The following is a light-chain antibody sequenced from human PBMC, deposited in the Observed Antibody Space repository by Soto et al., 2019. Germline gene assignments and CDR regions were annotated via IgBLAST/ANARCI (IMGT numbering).Light chain of an antibody. CDR3: MQGVQTSFT. CDR2: LGS. J-gene: IGKJ3*01. Sequence: DIVMTQSPLSLPVTPGEPASISCRSSQSLLFSNGYNYLDWYLQKPGQSPQLLISLGSNRAPGVPDRFSGSGLGTDFTLKISRVEAEDVGVYYCMQGVQTSFTFGPGTKVDIK. CDR1: QSLLFSNGYNY. V-gene: IGKV2-28*01.